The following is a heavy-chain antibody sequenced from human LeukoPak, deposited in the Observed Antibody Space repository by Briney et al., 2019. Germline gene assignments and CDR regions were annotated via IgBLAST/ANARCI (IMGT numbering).Heavy chain of an antibody. CDR1: GDTINSVA. CDR2: IIPIFGTA. CDR3: ARLSDPSKSPGPLDV. D-gene: IGHD4-11*01. Sequence: ASVKISCNASGDTINSVALSWLRLAPGQKLEWMGGIIPIFGTANYAQRFLGRVTITSDESTSTAYMEISSLTSEDTAVYYCARLSDPSKSPGPLDVWGKGTTVTVSS. J-gene: IGHJ6*04. V-gene: IGHV1-69*01.